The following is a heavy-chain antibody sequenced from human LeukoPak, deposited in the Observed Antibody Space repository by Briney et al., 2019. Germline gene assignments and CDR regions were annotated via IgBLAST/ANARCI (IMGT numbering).Heavy chain of an antibody. CDR3: ARGTGLYYDILTGYYSWFDP. V-gene: IGHV1-8*01. CDR2: MNPNSGNT. Sequence: ASVKVSCKASGYTFTSYDINRVRQATGQGLEWMGWMNPNSGNTGYAQKFQGRVTMTRNTSISTAYMELSSLRSEDTAVYYCARGTGLYYDILTGYYSWFDPWGQGTLVTVSS. J-gene: IGHJ5*02. D-gene: IGHD3-9*01. CDR1: GYTFTSYD.